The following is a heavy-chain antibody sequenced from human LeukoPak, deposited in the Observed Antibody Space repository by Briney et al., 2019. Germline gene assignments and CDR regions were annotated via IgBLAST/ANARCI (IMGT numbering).Heavy chain of an antibody. J-gene: IGHJ4*02. CDR2: IIPIFGTA. Sequence: SVKVSCKASGGTFSSYAISWVRQAPGQGLEWMGGIIPIFGTAIYAQKFQGRVTMTEDTSTDTAYMELSSLRSEDTAVYYCARVFRGGSDYYDSSGYYRPFDYWGQGTLVTVSS. CDR1: GGTFSSYA. CDR3: ARVFRGGSDYYDSSGYYRPFDY. D-gene: IGHD3-22*01. V-gene: IGHV1-69*06.